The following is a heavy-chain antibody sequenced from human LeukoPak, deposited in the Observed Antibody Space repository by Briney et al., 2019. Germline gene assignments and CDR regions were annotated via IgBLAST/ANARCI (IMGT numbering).Heavy chain of an antibody. CDR3: ARDVHCSGGSCYYYGMDV. CDR1: GYTFTSYY. CDR2: INPSGGST. Sequence: ASVKVSCKAPGYTFTSYYMHKVRQAPGQGLECMGIINPSGGSTSYAQKFQGRVTMTRDTPTSTVYMELSSLRSEDTAVYYCARDVHCSGGSCYYYGMDVWGKGTTVTVSS. V-gene: IGHV1-46*01. J-gene: IGHJ6*04. D-gene: IGHD2-15*01.